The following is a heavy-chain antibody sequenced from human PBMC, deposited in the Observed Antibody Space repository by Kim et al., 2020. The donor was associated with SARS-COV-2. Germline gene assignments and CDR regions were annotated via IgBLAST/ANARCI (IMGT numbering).Heavy chain of an antibody. CDR3: ASHTLPGRRFDP. D-gene: IGHD3-10*01. J-gene: IGHJ5*02. V-gene: IGHV4-31*02. Sequence: YYTPSLKSRVTISVDTSKTQFYLKLSSVTAADTAVYYCASHTLPGRRFDPWGQGTLVTVSS.